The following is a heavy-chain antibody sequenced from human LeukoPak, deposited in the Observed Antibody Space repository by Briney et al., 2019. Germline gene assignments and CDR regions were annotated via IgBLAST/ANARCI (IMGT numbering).Heavy chain of an antibody. V-gene: IGHV1-69*05. CDR2: IIPIFGTA. J-gene: IGHJ4*02. D-gene: IGHD3-22*01. Sequence: GASVKVSCKASGGTFSSYAISWVRQAPGQGLEWMGGIIPIFGTANYAQKLQGRVTMTTDTSTSTAYMELRSLRSDDTAVYYCARAPRYYDSSGYYLPYYFDYWGQGTLVTVSS. CDR3: ARAPRYYDSSGYYLPYYFDY. CDR1: GGTFSSYA.